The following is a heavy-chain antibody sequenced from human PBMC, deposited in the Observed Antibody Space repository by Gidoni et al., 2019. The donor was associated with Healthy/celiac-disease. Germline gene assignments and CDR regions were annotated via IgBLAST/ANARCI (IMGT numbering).Heavy chain of an antibody. CDR2: IYSSGST. Sequence: QVQLQESGPGLVKPSETLSLTCTASGGSISSYYWSWIRQPPGKGLEWIGYIYSSGSTNYNPSLKSRVTISVDTSKNQFSLKLSSVTAADTAVYYCARVAPIYCSSTSCYGMDVWGQGTTVTVSS. J-gene: IGHJ6*02. V-gene: IGHV4-59*01. CDR1: GGSISSYY. D-gene: IGHD2-2*01. CDR3: ARVAPIYCSSTSCYGMDV.